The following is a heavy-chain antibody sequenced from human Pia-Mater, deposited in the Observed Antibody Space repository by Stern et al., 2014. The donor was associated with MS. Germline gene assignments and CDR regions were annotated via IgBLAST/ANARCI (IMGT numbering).Heavy chain of an antibody. CDR2: ISWNSDTI. J-gene: IGHJ4*02. CDR1: GFNFDAHA. D-gene: IGHD3-3*01. Sequence: EVQLVESGGGLVQPGRSLRLSCAASGFNFDAHALHWVRQAPGKGLEWVSAISWNSDTIAYADSVKGRFTISRDNTKNSLYLQMKGLRAEDTAMYYCAKDLSGAFWSGYWLDYWGQGIPVTVSS. CDR3: AKDLSGAFWSGYWLDY. V-gene: IGHV3-9*01.